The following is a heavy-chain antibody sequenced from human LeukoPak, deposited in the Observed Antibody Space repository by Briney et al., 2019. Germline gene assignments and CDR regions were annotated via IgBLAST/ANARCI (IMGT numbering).Heavy chain of an antibody. CDR3: ARVSYCGGDCYIFDY. Sequence: GGSLRLSCAASGFTFSIYEMNWVRQAPGKGLEWVSYISSSRTTIYYADSVKGRFTISRDNAKNTLYLQMNSLRAEDTAVYYCARVSYCGGDCYIFDYWGQGTLVTVSS. D-gene: IGHD2-21*02. CDR1: GFTFSIYE. CDR2: ISSSRTTI. J-gene: IGHJ4*02. V-gene: IGHV3-48*03.